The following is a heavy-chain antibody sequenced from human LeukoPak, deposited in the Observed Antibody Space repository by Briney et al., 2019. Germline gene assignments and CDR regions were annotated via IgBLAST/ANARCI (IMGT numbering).Heavy chain of an antibody. CDR3: ARSSQKPGSVDY. CDR1: GGSISSYY. CDR2: IYYSGST. V-gene: IGHV4-59*01. D-gene: IGHD3-10*01. Sequence: SETLSLTCTVSGGSISSYYWSWIRQPPGKGLEWIGYIYYSGSTNYNPSLKSRVTISVDTSKNQFSLKLSSVTAADTAVYYCARSSQKPGSVDYWGQGTLVTVSS. J-gene: IGHJ4*02.